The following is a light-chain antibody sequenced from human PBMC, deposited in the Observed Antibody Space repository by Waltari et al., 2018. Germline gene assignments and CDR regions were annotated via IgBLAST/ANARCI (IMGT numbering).Light chain of an antibody. CDR3: QQYNNWPPYT. J-gene: IGKJ2*01. CDR2: GAS. V-gene: IGKV3-15*01. Sequence: EIVMTQSPATLSVSPGERATLSCRASQSVSSNLAWYQHKPGQAPRFLIYGASTRATGIPARFSGSGSGTEFTLTISSLQSEDFAVYYCQQYNNWPPYTFGQGTKLEIK. CDR1: QSVSSN.